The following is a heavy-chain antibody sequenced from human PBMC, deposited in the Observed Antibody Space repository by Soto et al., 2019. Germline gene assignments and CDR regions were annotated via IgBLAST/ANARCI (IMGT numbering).Heavy chain of an antibody. Sequence: GGSLRLSCTASGFTFGDYAMSWFRQAPGKGLERVGFIRSKAYGGTTEYAASVKGRFTISRDDSKSIAYLQMNSLKTEDTAVYYCTRDAVITGTLDYYYGMDVWGQGTTVTVSS. J-gene: IGHJ6*02. D-gene: IGHD1-20*01. CDR3: TRDAVITGTLDYYYGMDV. CDR1: GFTFGDYA. V-gene: IGHV3-49*03. CDR2: IRSKAYGGTT.